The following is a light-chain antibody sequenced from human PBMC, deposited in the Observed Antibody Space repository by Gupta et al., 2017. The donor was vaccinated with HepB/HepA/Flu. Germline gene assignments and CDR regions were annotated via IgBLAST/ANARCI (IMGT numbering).Light chain of an antibody. Sequence: HSVLTHPPSASVTPSQRVPISCSGSSSNTVSNTVNWDQQHPGTAPTLLIYSNNQRPSGVPDRFSCSKSSTADTLAISGIQSEDEADYDCSGWDDSLNGSVVFGGGTKLTVL. CDR2: SNN. V-gene: IGLV1-44*01. CDR1: SSNTVSNT. J-gene: IGLJ2*01. CDR3: SGWDDSLNGSVV.